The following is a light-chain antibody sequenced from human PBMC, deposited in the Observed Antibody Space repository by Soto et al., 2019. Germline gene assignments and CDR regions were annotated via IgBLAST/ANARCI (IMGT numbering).Light chain of an antibody. CDR3: HQSYSTPRLT. V-gene: IGKV1-39*01. J-gene: IGKJ4*01. Sequence: DLPMTQSPSSLSASVGDRVTITCRASQSISSYLNWYQQKPGKAPKLLIYAASSLQSGVPSRFGGSGSGTDFTLTISSLQPEDFATYYCHQSYSTPRLTFGGGTKVEIK. CDR2: AAS. CDR1: QSISSY.